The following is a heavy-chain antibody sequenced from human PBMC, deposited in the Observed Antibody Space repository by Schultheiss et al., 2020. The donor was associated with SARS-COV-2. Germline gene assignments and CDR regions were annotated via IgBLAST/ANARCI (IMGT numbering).Heavy chain of an antibody. Sequence: SETLSLTCAVYGGSFSGYYWSWIRQPPGKGLEWIGEINHSGSTNYNPSLKSRVTISVDKSKNQFSLKLSSVTAADTAVYYCARDQRIAAANDAFDIWGQGTMVTVSS. D-gene: IGHD6-13*01. V-gene: IGHV4-34*01. CDR1: GGSFSGYY. J-gene: IGHJ3*02. CDR2: INHSGST. CDR3: ARDQRIAAANDAFDI.